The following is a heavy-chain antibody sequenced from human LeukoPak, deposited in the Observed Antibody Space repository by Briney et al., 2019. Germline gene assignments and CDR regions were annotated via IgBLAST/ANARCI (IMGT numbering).Heavy chain of an antibody. CDR3: AKDRIGGDGYNSVWDY. V-gene: IGHV3-30*02. CDR2: IRYDGSNK. CDR1: GFTFSIYG. D-gene: IGHD5-24*01. J-gene: IGHJ4*02. Sequence: GGSLRLSCAASGFTFSIYGMHWVRQAPGKGLEWVAFIRYDGSNKYYADSVKGRFTISRDNSKNTLYLQMNSLRAEDTAVYYCAKDRIGGDGYNSVWDYWGQGTLVTVSS.